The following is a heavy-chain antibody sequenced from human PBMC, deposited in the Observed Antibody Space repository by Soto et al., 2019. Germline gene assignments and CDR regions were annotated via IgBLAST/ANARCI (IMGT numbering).Heavy chain of an antibody. J-gene: IGHJ5*02. D-gene: IGHD2-2*01. CDR3: ARLYCSSTSCHGWWFDP. CDR1: GGTFSSYA. Sequence: QVQLVQSGAEVKKPGSSVNVSCKASGGTFSSYAISWVRQAPGQGLEWMGGIIPIFGTANYAQKFQGRVTITADESTSTAYMELSSLRSEDTAVYYCARLYCSSTSCHGWWFDPWGQGTLVTVSS. CDR2: IIPIFGTA. V-gene: IGHV1-69*01.